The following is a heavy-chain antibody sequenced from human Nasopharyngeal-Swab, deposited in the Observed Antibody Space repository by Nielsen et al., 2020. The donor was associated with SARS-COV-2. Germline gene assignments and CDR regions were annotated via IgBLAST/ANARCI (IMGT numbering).Heavy chain of an antibody. D-gene: IGHD3-10*01. CDR2: IKSKTDGGTT. Sequence: WIRQPPGKGLEWVGRIKSKTDGGTTDYAAPVKGRFTISRDDSKNTLYLQMNSLKTEDTAVYYCTTDIMVRGVFPLLYYYYGMDVWGQGTTVTVSS. CDR3: TTDIMVRGVFPLLYYYYGMDV. J-gene: IGHJ6*02. V-gene: IGHV3-15*01.